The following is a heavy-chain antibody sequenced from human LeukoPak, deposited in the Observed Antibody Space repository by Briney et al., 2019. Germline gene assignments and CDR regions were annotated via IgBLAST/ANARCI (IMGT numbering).Heavy chain of an antibody. CDR3: ARCPHYYDFWSGYPTFDS. CDR1: GGSISSERYY. D-gene: IGHD3-3*01. V-gene: IGHV4-39*01. J-gene: IGHJ4*02. CDR2: VSSSGST. Sequence: PSETLSLTCNVSGGSISSERYYWGWIRQPPGKGPEWIGSVSSSGSTYYNPSLKSRVTISVDMSKNQFSLKLYSVTAADTAVFYCARCPHYYDFWSGYPTFDSWGQGALITVSS.